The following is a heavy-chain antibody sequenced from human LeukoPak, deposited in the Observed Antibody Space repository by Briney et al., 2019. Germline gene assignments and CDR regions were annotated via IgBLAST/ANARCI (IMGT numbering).Heavy chain of an antibody. V-gene: IGHV1-58*01. J-gene: IGHJ4*02. CDR2: IVVGSGNT. CDR1: GFNFSTSA. D-gene: IGHD3-9*01. CDR3: VADLKFLTGYYHFDY. Sequence: SVKVSCKASGFNFSTSAVQWVRQARGQRLEWLGWIVVGSGNTNYAQKFQERVTITRDMSTDTAYMELSSLRSEDTVVYYCVADLKFLTGYYHFDYWGQGTLVTVSS.